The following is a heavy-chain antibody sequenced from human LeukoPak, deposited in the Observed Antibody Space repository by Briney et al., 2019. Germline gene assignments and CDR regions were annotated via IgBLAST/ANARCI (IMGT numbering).Heavy chain of an antibody. CDR3: ARALITMVRGVIIPYYYYYGMDV. V-gene: IGHV1-8*01. CDR1: GYTFTSYD. Sequence: ASVKVSCKASGYTFTSYDINWVRQATGQGLEWMGLMNPNSGNTGYAQKFQGRVTMTRNTSISTAYMELSSLRSEDTAVYYCARALITMVRGVIIPYYYYYGMDVWGQGTTVTVSS. CDR2: MNPNSGNT. J-gene: IGHJ6*02. D-gene: IGHD3-10*01.